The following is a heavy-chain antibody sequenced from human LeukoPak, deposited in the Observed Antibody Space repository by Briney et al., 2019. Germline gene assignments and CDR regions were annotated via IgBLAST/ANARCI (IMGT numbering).Heavy chain of an antibody. V-gene: IGHV3-21*01. Sequence: PGGSLRLSCAASGFTFSSYSMNWVRQAPGKGLQWVLSISSSSSYIYYADSVKGRFTISRDNAKNSLYLQMNSLRAEDTAVYYWAILEAGWLQLDFDYSGQGSLVTVSS. CDR3: AILEAGWLQLDFDY. J-gene: IGHJ4*02. D-gene: IGHD5-24*01. CDR1: GFTFSSYS. CDR2: ISSSSSYI.